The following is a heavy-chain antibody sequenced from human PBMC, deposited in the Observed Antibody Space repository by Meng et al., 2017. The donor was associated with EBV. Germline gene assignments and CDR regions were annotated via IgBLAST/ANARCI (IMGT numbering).Heavy chain of an antibody. J-gene: IGHJ4*02. D-gene: IGHD2-8*01. CDR1: GFTLRSYS. CDR3: ARDRTSNRFDY. CDR2: ISSNSIDI. Sequence: EVPLEGSGGGLVKPGESLRLSCAASGFTLRSYSMNWVRLAPGKGLEWVSSISSNSIDIYYADLVKGRFTISRDNAKNSLFLQMNSLRAEDTAVYYCARDRTSNRFDYWGQGTLVTVSS. V-gene: IGHV3-21*01.